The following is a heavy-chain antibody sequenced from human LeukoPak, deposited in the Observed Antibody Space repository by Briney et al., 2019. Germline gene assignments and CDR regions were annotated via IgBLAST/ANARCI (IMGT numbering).Heavy chain of an antibody. D-gene: IGHD6-13*01. V-gene: IGHV4-34*01. CDR3: ARGRAAHSWFDP. CDR1: GGSFSGYY. CDR2: INHSGST. Sequence: SETLSLTCAVYGGSFSGYYWSWIRQPPGKGLEWIGEINHSGSTNYNPSLKSRVTISVDTSKNQFSLKLSAVTAADTAVYYCARGRAAHSWFDPWGQGTLVTVSS. J-gene: IGHJ5*02.